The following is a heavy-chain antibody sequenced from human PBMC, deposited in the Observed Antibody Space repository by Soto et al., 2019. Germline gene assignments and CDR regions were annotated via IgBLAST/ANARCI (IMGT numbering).Heavy chain of an antibody. D-gene: IGHD3-10*01. CDR3: ARRGDVLLWFGESPFYGMDV. CDR1: GYSFTSYW. J-gene: IGHJ6*02. Sequence: EVQLVQSGAEVKKPGESLKISCKGSGYSFTSYWIDWVRQMPGKGLEWMGIIYPGDSDTRYSPSFQGQVTISADKSISTAYLQWSSLKASDTAMYYCARRGDVLLWFGESPFYGMDVWGQGTTVTVSS. CDR2: IYPGDSDT. V-gene: IGHV5-51*03.